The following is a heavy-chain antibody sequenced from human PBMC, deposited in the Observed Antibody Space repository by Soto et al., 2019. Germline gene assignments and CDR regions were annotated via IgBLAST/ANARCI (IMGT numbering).Heavy chain of an antibody. CDR1: GYTFTKYG. J-gene: IGHJ4*02. CDR3: ARGTSGYDYGLFDF. CDR2: ISADNDNT. D-gene: IGHD5-12*01. V-gene: IGHV1-18*01. Sequence: VQLVQSGGEVRKPGASVTVSCRASGYTFTKYGISWVRQAPGQGLEWMGWISADNDNTNYAQNLQCRVTMPTATSTSTAYMQLRSLRSADTGVYFCARGTSGYDYGLFDFWGQGTLVTVSS.